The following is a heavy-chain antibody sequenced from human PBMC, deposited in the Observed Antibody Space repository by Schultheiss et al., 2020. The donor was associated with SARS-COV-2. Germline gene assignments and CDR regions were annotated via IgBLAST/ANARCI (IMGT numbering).Heavy chain of an antibody. V-gene: IGHV3-23*01. J-gene: IGHJ4*02. Sequence: GESLKISCAASGFTFTNYAMTWVRQAPGKGLEWVSVISGADDSTSYYADSVKGRFTISRDNSKNTLYLQMNSLRVEDTAVYYCAKPSNDYGDYAKWGQGTLVTVSS. D-gene: IGHD4-17*01. CDR2: ISGADDST. CDR3: AKPSNDYGDYAK. CDR1: GFTFTNYA.